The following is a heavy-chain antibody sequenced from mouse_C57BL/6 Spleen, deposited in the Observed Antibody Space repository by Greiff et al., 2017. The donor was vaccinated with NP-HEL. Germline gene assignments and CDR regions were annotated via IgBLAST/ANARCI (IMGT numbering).Heavy chain of an antibody. CDR2: IYPGDGDT. Sequence: VQLQQSGPELVKPGASVKISCKASGYAFSSSWMNWVKQRPGKGLEWIGRIYPGDGDTNYNGKFKGKATLTADKSSSTAYMQLSSLTSEDSAVYVCARNYYGSSPFDYWGQGTTLTVSS. V-gene: IGHV1-82*01. CDR3: ARNYYGSSPFDY. CDR1: GYAFSSSW. D-gene: IGHD1-1*01. J-gene: IGHJ2*01.